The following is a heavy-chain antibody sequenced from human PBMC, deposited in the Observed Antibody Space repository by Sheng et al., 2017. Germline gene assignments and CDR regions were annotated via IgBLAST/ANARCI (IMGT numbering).Heavy chain of an antibody. Sequence: EVQLVQSGAEVKKPGESLKISCKSSGYTFATYWIGWVRQMPGKGLEWMGIIYPGDSDTRYSPSFEGQVTISADKSISTASLQWSSLKTSDTAMYYCARITGNKFDYWGPEPWSPSPQ. J-gene: IGHJ4*01. V-gene: IGHV5-51*06. CDR2: IYPGDSDT. CDR3: ARITGNKFDY. CDR1: GYTFATYW. D-gene: IGHD1-20*01.